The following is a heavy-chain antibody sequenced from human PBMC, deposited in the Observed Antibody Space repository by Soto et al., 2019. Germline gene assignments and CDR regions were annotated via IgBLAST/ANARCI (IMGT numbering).Heavy chain of an antibody. J-gene: IGHJ4*02. Sequence: PGGSLSLSCAAYGFTFSSYWMHWVRQAPGKGLVWVSRINSDGSSTSYADSVKGRFTISRDNAKNTLYLQKNSLRAEDTAVYYCARDRDYGESHFDYWGQGTLVTVSS. CDR2: INSDGSST. CDR1: GFTFSSYW. CDR3: ARDRDYGESHFDY. V-gene: IGHV3-74*01. D-gene: IGHD4-17*01.